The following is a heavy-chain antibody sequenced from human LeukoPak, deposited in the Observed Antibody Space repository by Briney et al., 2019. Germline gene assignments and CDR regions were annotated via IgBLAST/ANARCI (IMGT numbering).Heavy chain of an antibody. CDR2: IYYSGST. CDR3: ARAGYYGGNYDAFDI. Sequence: SETLSLTCTVSGGSISSYYWSWIRQPPGKGLEWIGYIYYSGSTNYNPSLKSRVTISVDTSKNQFSLKLSSVTAADTAVYYCARAGYYGGNYDAFDIWGQGTMVTVSS. CDR1: GGSISSYY. J-gene: IGHJ3*02. V-gene: IGHV4-59*01. D-gene: IGHD4-17*01.